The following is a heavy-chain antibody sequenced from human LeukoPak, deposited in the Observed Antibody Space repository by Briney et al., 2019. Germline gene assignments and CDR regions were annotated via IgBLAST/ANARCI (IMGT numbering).Heavy chain of an antibody. D-gene: IGHD5-18*01. J-gene: IGHJ3*02. CDR1: GYTLTSYY. V-gene: IGHV1-46*01. Sequence: EASVKVSCKASGYTLTSYYMHWVRQAPGQGLEWMGIINPSGGSTSYAQKFQGRVTMTRDTSTSTVYMELSSLRSEDTAVYYCAREHTGDAFDIWGQGTMVTVSS. CDR3: AREHTGDAFDI. CDR2: INPSGGST.